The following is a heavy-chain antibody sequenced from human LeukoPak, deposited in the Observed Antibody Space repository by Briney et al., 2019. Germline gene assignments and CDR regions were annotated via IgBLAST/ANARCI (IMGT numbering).Heavy chain of an antibody. V-gene: IGHV3-48*01. CDR2: ISSGGTTI. J-gene: IGHJ4*02. CDR3: AKRQCGVGICYGVDY. CDR1: GFIFSSYN. D-gene: IGHD2-15*01. Sequence: WGSLRLSCAASGFIFSSYNINWVRQAPGKGLEWVSYISSGGTTIYYADSVKGRFTISRDNSKNTLYLQMNSLRPEDTAVYYCAKRQCGVGICYGVDYWGQGTLVTVSS.